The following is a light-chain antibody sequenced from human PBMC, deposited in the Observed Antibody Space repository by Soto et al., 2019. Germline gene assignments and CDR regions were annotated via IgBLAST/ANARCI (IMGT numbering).Light chain of an antibody. V-gene: IGKV1-13*02. CDR2: DVS. CDR3: QPVDTYPALT. J-gene: IGKJ4*01. Sequence: AIQLTQSASSLSASVGDRVTITCRASQGISSALAWSQQKPGKSPNLLIYDVSILESGVPSRFSVSGSETDFTLTIFSLLAYDFAPYYCQPVDTYPALTFGGGTKVLSK. CDR1: QGISSA.